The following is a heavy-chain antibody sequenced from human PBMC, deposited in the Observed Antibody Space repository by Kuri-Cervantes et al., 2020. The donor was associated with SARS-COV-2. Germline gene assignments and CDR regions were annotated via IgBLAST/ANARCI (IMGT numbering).Heavy chain of an antibody. Sequence: SETLSLTCAVSGYSISSGYYWGWIRQPPGKGLEWIGSIYHSGSTYYNPSLKSRVTISVDTSKNQFSLKLSSVTAADTAVYYCARGPILRYFDWLGLGETFDYWGQGTLVTVSS. D-gene: IGHD3-9*01. CDR2: IYHSGST. CDR1: GYSISSGYY. CDR3: ARGPILRYFDWLGLGETFDY. J-gene: IGHJ4*02. V-gene: IGHV4-38-2*01.